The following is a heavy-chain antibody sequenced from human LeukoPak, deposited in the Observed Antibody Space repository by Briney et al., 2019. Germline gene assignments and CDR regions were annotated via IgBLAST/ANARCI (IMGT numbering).Heavy chain of an antibody. V-gene: IGHV4-59*01. CDR3: ARSFDSRGYYYYGMDV. CDR2: INYSGST. Sequence: SETLSLTCTVSGGSISSYYWSWIRQPPGKGLEWIGYINYSGSTSYNSSLKSRVTISLDTPKNQFSLKLNSVTAADTAVYYCARSFDSRGYYYYGMDVWGQGTTVTVSS. J-gene: IGHJ6*02. D-gene: IGHD3-22*01. CDR1: GGSISSYY.